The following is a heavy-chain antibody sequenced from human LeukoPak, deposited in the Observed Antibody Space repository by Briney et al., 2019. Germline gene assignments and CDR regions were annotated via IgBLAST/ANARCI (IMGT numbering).Heavy chain of an antibody. D-gene: IGHD7-27*01. Sequence: KPSETLSLTCTVSGYSISSGYYWGWIRQPPGKGLEWIGSIYHSGSTYYNPSLKSRVTISVDTSKNQFSLKLSSVTAADTAVYYCARDQGELIPPGEAFDIWGQGTMVTVSS. V-gene: IGHV4-38-2*02. J-gene: IGHJ3*02. CDR1: GYSISSGYY. CDR2: IYHSGST. CDR3: ARDQGELIPPGEAFDI.